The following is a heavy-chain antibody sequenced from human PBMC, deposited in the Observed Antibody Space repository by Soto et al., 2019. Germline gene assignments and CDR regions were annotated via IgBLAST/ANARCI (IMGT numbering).Heavy chain of an antibody. J-gene: IGHJ6*02. V-gene: IGHV4-4*02. D-gene: IGHD6-25*01. CDR1: GGSISSSNW. CDR3: ARDQPGSSGWGDYYGMDV. CDR2: IYHSGST. Sequence: ASETLSLTCAVSGGSISSSNWWSWVRQPPGKGMEWIGEIYHSGSTNYNPSLKSRVTISVDKSKNQFSLKLSSVTAADTAVYYCARDQPGSSGWGDYYGMDVWGQGTTVTVSS.